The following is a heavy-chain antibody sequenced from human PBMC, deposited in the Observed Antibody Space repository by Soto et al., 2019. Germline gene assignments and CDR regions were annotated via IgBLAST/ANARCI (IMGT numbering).Heavy chain of an antibody. J-gene: IGHJ4*02. CDR2: IVPTFGTP. Sequence: QDRLVQSGAEVKKPGSSVKVSCKAYGNTFSAYAFSWVRQAPGQGLEWVGGIVPTFGTPTYAAKLQGRVTMTTDTSTSTAYMELRSLRSDDTAVYYCARGPGYEVDYWGQGTLVTVSS. CDR1: GNTFSAYA. D-gene: IGHD2-2*01. CDR3: ARGPGYEVDY. V-gene: IGHV1-69*05.